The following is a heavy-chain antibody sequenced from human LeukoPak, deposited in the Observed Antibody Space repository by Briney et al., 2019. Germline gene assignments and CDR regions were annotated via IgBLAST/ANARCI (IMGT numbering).Heavy chain of an antibody. Sequence: ASVKVSCKASGYTFTSYDINWVRQATGQGLEWMGWMNPNSGNTGYAQKFQGRVTMTRSTSISTAYMELSSLRSEDTAVYYCARGSVMNYYGSGSSVKVDYYYGMDVWGQGTTVTVSS. CDR3: ARGSVMNYYGSGSSVKVDYYYGMDV. CDR1: GYTFTSYD. CDR2: MNPNSGNT. V-gene: IGHV1-8*01. D-gene: IGHD3-10*01. J-gene: IGHJ6*02.